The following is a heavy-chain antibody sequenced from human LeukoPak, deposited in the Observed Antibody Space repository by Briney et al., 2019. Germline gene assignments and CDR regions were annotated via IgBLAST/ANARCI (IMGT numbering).Heavy chain of an antibody. CDR3: ARVDIVVVPAASFDY. J-gene: IGHJ4*02. CDR2: INYSGST. D-gene: IGHD2-2*01. V-gene: IGHV4-39*01. CDR1: GGSISSHSYH. Sequence: SETLSLTCTVSGGSISSHSYHWGWIRQPPGKGLEWLRSINYSGSTYYNTSPKSRVTISVGTSKNQFSLKLYSVTAADTAVYYCARVDIVVVPAASFDYWGQGTLVTVSS.